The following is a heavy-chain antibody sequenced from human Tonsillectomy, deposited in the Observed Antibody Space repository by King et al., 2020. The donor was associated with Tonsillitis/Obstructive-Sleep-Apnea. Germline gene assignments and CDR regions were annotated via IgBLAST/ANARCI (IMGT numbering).Heavy chain of an antibody. V-gene: IGHV3-30*18. CDR1: GILFSYSG. Sequence: VQLVQSGGGVVQPGRSPRLSCAASGILFSYSGMHRVRQAPGKGLEWVAAISDDGSKKYYVDSVRGRLTISRDNSKSTLYLQMNSLTNEDTAVYYCAKDSRENGQLPRHFHDMDIWGQGTTVTVSS. D-gene: IGHD4-23*01. J-gene: IGHJ6*02. CDR2: ISDDGSKK. CDR3: AKDSRENGQLPRHFHDMDI.